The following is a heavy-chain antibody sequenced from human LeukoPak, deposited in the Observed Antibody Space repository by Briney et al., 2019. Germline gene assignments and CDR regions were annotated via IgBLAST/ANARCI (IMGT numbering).Heavy chain of an antibody. CDR2: IWYDGSNK. Sequence: GGSLTLSCAASGFTFSSYGMHWVRQAPGKGLEWVAVIWYDGSNKYYADSVKGRFTISRDNSKNTLYLQMNSLRAEDTAVYYCARTHSGSYYLGVDYWGQGTLVTVSS. D-gene: IGHD1-26*01. CDR1: GFTFSSYG. CDR3: ARTHSGSYYLGVDY. V-gene: IGHV3-33*01. J-gene: IGHJ4*02.